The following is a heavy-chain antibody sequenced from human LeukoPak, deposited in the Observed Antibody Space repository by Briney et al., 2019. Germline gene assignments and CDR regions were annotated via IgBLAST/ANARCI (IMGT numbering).Heavy chain of an antibody. J-gene: IGHJ4*02. D-gene: IGHD1-14*01. V-gene: IGHV4-34*01. CDR1: GVSFNDYY. CDR2: INHSGYT. Sequence: SETLSLTCAVSGVSFNDYYWSWVRQSPGKGLEWIGEINHSGYTNDSPSLKSRVTISIDTSRKPFSLNLRSVTVADTAVYYCTIMTTGHDYWGQGTLVTVSS. CDR3: TIMTTGHDY.